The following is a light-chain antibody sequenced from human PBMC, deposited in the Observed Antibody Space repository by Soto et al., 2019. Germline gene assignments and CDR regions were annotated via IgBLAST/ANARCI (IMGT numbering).Light chain of an antibody. J-gene: IGKJ1*01. CDR2: GAS. CDR1: QSVDSTY. CDR3: QYYDSFRT. Sequence: EIVLTQSPGTLSLSPGERATLSCRASQSVDSTYLTWYQQKPGQAPRLLIYGASGRATGVPDRFSGGGSGTDFTLTISRLEPEDFAVYFCQYYDSFRTFGQGTKVDIK. V-gene: IGKV3-20*01.